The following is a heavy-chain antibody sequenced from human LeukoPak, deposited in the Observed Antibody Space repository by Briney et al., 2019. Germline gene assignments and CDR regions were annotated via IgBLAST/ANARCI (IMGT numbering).Heavy chain of an antibody. CDR2: ISYDGSNK. J-gene: IGHJ4*02. D-gene: IGHD4-17*01. Sequence: GGSLRLSCAASGFTFSSYGMHWVRQAPGKGLEWVAVISYDGSNKYYADSVKGRFTISRDNSKNTLYLQMNSLRAEDTAVYYCAEDVYAVTTNTVSYWGQGTLVTVSS. V-gene: IGHV3-30*18. CDR3: AEDVYAVTTNTVSY. CDR1: GFTFSSYG.